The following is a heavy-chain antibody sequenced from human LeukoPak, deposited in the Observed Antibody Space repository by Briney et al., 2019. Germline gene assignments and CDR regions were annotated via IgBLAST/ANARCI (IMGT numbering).Heavy chain of an antibody. J-gene: IGHJ4*02. D-gene: IGHD3-22*01. V-gene: IGHV4-59*01. CDR3: ARAETYYDSSGYYFDY. CDR2: IYYSGST. Sequence: SETLSLTCTVPGGSISSYYWSWIRQPPRKGLEWVAYIYYSGSTNYNPYLQSRVTISVDTSKHQFSLKLSSVTAADTAVYYCARAETYYDSSGYYFDYWGQGTLVTVSS. CDR1: GGSISSYY.